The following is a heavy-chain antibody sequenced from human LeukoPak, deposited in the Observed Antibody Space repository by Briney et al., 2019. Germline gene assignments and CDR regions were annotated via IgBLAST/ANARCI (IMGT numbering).Heavy chain of an antibody. CDR2: IRYDGSNK. D-gene: IGHD6-19*01. Sequence: PGGSLRLSCAASGFTFSSYGMHWVRQAPGKGLEWVAFIRYDGSNKYSADSVKGRFTISRDNSKNTLNLQMNSLRAEDTAVYYCARNKEYSSGWYYFDYWGQETLVTVSS. J-gene: IGHJ4*02. CDR1: GFTFSSYG. CDR3: ARNKEYSSGWYYFDY. V-gene: IGHV3-30*02.